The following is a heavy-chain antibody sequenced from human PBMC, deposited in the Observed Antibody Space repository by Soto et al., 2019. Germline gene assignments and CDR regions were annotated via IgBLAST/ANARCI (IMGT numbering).Heavy chain of an antibody. CDR1: GFTFSSYA. J-gene: IGHJ2*01. Sequence: QVQLVESGGGVVQPGRSLRLSCAASGFTFSSYAMHWVRQAPGKGLEWVAVISYDGSNKYYADSVKGRFTISRDNSKNTLYLQMNSLRAEDTAVYXCAXXXXXXXXXXXXYFDLWGRGTLVTVSS. CDR3: AXXXXXXXXXXXXYFDL. V-gene: IGHV3-30-3*01. CDR2: ISYDGSNK.